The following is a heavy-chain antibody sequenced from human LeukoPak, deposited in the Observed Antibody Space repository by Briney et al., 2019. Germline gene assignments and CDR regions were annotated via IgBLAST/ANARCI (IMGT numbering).Heavy chain of an antibody. V-gene: IGHV3-30*18. CDR3: ANENYYGSGSYPDY. CDR1: GFTFSSYG. Sequence: GGSLRLSCAASGFTFSSYGMHWVRQAPGKGLEGVAVISHDGSNKYYADSVQGRFTISRDNSKTTLYLQMNSLRAEDTAVYYCANENYYGSGSYPDYWGQGTLVTVSS. D-gene: IGHD3-10*01. J-gene: IGHJ4*02. CDR2: ISHDGSNK.